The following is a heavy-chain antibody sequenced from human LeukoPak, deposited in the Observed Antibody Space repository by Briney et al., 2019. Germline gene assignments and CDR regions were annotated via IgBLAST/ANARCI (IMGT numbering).Heavy chain of an antibody. CDR3: AKASATYYYDSSWFDP. CDR2: ISGSGGST. J-gene: IGHJ5*02. CDR1: GFTFSSYA. Sequence: GGSLRLSCAASGFTFSSYAMSWVRQAPGKGLEWVSAISGSGGSTYYADSVKGRFTISRDNSKNTLYLQMDSLRAEDTAVYYCAKASATYYYDSSWFDPWGQGTLVAVSS. D-gene: IGHD3-22*01. V-gene: IGHV3-23*01.